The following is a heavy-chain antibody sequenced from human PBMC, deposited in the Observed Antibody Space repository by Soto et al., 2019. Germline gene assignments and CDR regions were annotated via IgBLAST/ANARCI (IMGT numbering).Heavy chain of an antibody. V-gene: IGHV1-46*01. CDR2: INPSGGST. Sequence: GASVKVSCKASGYTFTSYYMHWVRQAPGQGLEWMGIINPSGGSTSYAQKFQGRVTMTRDTSTSTVYMELSSLRSEDTAVYYCAREIWVAVAGTGLRFWYFDLWGRGTLVTVS. CDR3: AREIWVAVAGTGLRFWYFDL. J-gene: IGHJ2*01. CDR1: GYTFTSYY. D-gene: IGHD6-19*01.